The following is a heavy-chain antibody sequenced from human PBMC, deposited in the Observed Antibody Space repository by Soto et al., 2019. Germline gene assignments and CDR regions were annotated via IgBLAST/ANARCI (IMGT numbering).Heavy chain of an antibody. V-gene: IGHV1-69*08. CDR3: AREVVVVRPIKYYYYMDV. CDR1: GGTFSSYT. Sequence: QVQLVQSGAEVKKPGSSVKVSCKASGGTFSSYTISWVRQAPGQGLEWMGRIIPILGIANYAQKFQGRVTITADKSTSTAYMELSSLRSEDTAVYYCAREVVVVRPIKYYYYMDVWGKGTTVTVSS. CDR2: IIPILGIA. J-gene: IGHJ6*03. D-gene: IGHD2-15*01.